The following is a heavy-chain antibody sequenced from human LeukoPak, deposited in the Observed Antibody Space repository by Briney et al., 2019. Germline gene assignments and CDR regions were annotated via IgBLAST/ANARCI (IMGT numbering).Heavy chain of an antibody. V-gene: IGHV3-7*01. CDR2: INQDGSEM. CDR1: GFTFSNYW. J-gene: IGHJ2*01. D-gene: IGHD3-22*01. Sequence: GGSLRLSCAASGFTFSNYWMSWVRQAPGKGLEWLANINQDGSEMYYVDSVKGRFTISRDNGKNSLYLQINRLRAHDTSVYYCARDQVSMIVVRTTNWYFDLWGRGTLVTVSS. CDR3: ARDQVSMIVVRTTNWYFDL.